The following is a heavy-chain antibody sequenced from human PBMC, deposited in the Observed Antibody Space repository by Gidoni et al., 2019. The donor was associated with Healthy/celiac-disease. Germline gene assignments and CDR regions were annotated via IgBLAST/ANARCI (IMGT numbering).Heavy chain of an antibody. D-gene: IGHD4-17*01. CDR3: ARDVGSEDDYGQNWFDP. Sequence: EVQLVESGGGLVKPGGSLRLSCAASGFTFSSYSMTWVRQAPGKVLEWVSSISRSGSYIYYADSVKGRFTISRDNAKNSLYLQMNSLRAEDTAVYYCARDVGSEDDYGQNWFDPWGQGTLVTVSS. CDR1: GFTFSSYS. J-gene: IGHJ5*02. CDR2: ISRSGSYI. V-gene: IGHV3-21*01.